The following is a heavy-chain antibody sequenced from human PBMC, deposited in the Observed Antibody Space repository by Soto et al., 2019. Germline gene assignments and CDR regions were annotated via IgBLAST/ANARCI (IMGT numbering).Heavy chain of an antibody. CDR1: GFTVSSNY. V-gene: IGHV3-53*01. D-gene: IGHD6-19*01. CDR3: VSKYSSGWSPYYYGMDV. J-gene: IGHJ6*02. CDR2: IYSGGST. Sequence: GGSLRLSCAASGFTVSSNYMSWVRQAPGKGLEWVSVIYSGGSTYYADSVKGRFTISRDNSKNTLYLQMNSLRAEDTAVYYCVSKYSSGWSPYYYGMDVWGQGTTVTVSS.